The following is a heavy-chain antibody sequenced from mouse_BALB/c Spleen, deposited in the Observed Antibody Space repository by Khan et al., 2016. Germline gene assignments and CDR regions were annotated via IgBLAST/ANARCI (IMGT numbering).Heavy chain of an antibody. CDR2: IDPYNGGT. V-gene: IGHV1S135*01. Sequence: VQLKQSGPELVKPGASVKVSCKASGYTFTSYNMYWVKQSHGKSLEWIGYIDPYNGGTNYNQKFKGKATLTVDKSSSTAYMHLNSLTSEDSAVYYCASELLWYAMDYWGQGTSVTVSS. J-gene: IGHJ4*01. CDR1: GYTFTSYN. D-gene: IGHD2-1*01. CDR3: ASELLWYAMDY.